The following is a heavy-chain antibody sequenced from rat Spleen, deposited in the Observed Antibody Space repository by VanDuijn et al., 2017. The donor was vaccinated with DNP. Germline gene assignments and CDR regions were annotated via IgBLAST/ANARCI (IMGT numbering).Heavy chain of an antibody. D-gene: IGHD1-11*01. J-gene: IGHJ2*01. CDR1: GLTFSDYA. CDR2: IFFDGSVT. CDR3: TTRGNYGGYDY. Sequence: EVQLVESGGGLVQPGRSLKLPCAASGLTFSDYAMAWVRQSPKMSLEWVAAIFFDGSVTYYRDSVKGRFTISRDNAKSTVYLQMDSLRSEDTATYYCTTRGNYGGYDYWGQGVMVTVSS. V-gene: IGHV5S10*01.